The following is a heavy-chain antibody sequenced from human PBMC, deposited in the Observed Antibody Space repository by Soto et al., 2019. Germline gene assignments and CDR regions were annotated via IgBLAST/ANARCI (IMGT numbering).Heavy chain of an antibody. V-gene: IGHV1-46*01. Sequence: QVQLMQSGAEVKKPGASVKVSCKASGDTFTDYYIHWVRQAPGQGLEWMGTVNPSGGHTTYAQNFLGRVTMTRDTSTSTLYMELPSLRSEDTAVYYCARGGHVVVVTAAFDYWGQGTLVTVSS. CDR3: ARGGHVVVVTAAFDY. CDR1: GDTFTDYY. D-gene: IGHD2-21*02. J-gene: IGHJ4*02. CDR2: VNPSGGHT.